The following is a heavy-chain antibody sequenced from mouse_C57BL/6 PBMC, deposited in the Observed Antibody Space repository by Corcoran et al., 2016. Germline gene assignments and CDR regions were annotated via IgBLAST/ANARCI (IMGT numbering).Heavy chain of an antibody. CDR3: ARWTGTLYYYDMDY. CDR2: INTYSGVP. V-gene: IGHV9-3*01. CDR1: GYTFTTYG. Sequence: QIQLVQSGPELKKPGETVKISCKASGYTFTTYGMSWVKQAPGKGLKWMGWINTYSGVPTYADDFKGRFAFSLETSASTAYLQINNLKNEDTATYCCARWTGTLYYYDMDYWGQGTPVTVSS. D-gene: IGHD4-1*01. J-gene: IGHJ4*01.